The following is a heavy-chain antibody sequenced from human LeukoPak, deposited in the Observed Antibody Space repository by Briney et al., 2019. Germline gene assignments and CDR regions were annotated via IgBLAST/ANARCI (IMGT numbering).Heavy chain of an antibody. J-gene: IGHJ4*02. CDR3: ASSMYYDILTGYDIPVPFDY. D-gene: IGHD3-9*01. CDR2: IIPIFGTA. CDR1: GGTFSSYA. V-gene: IGHV1-69*06. Sequence: ASVKVSCKASGGTFSSYAISWVRQAPGQGLEWMGGIIPIFGTANYAQKFQGRVTITADKSTSTAYMELSSLRSEDTAVYYCASSMYYDILTGYDIPVPFDYWGQGTLVTVSS.